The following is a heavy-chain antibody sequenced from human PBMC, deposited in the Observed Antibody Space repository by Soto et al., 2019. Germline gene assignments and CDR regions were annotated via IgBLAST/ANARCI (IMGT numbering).Heavy chain of an antibody. J-gene: IGHJ4*02. D-gene: IGHD2-15*01. Sequence: QVQLQQWGAGLLKPSETLSLTCAVYGGSFSGYYWSWIRQPPGKGLEWIGEINHSGSTNYNPSLKRRVTISVDTTKNQFSLKLSSVTAADTAVYYCARGGGCSGGSCYMDYWGQGTLVTVSS. CDR3: ARGGGCSGGSCYMDY. CDR1: GGSFSGYY. V-gene: IGHV4-34*01. CDR2: INHSGST.